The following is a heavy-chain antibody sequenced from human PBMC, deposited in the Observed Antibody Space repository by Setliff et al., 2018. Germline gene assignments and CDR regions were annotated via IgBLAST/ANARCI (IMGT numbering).Heavy chain of an antibody. V-gene: IGHV4-39*07. CDR2: VYYSGYT. J-gene: IGHJ1*01. D-gene: IGHD3-10*01. CDR3: ARVDFTMIQGVLGL. CDR1: GGSINSMSYY. Sequence: SETLSLTCTVSGGSINSMSYYWGWIRQPPGKGMEWIGSVYYSGYTYYNPSLQSRVTISVDMSKNQFSMKLTSVTAADTAVYYCARVDFTMIQGVLGLWGQGTLVTVSS.